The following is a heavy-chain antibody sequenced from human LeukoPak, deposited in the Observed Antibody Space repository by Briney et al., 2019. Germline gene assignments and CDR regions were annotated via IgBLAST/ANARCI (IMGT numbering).Heavy chain of an antibody. CDR3: AKSVGVATEFDY. D-gene: IGHD2-21*02. J-gene: IGHJ4*02. CDR1: GFTFSSYA. CDR2: ISGSGGSA. Sequence: GGSLRLSCAASGFTFSSYAMSWVRQAPGKGLEWVSAISGSGGSAYYADSVKGRFTISRDNSKNTLYLQMNSLRAEDTAVYYCAKSVGVATEFDYWGQGTLVTVSS. V-gene: IGHV3-23*01.